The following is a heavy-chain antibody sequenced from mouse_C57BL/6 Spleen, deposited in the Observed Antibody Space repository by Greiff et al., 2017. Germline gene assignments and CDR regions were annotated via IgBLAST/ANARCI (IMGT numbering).Heavy chain of an antibody. D-gene: IGHD2-4*01. Sequence: QVQLQQSGPELVKPGASVKISCKASGYAFSSSWMNWVKQRPGKGLEWIGRIYPGDGDTNYNGKFKGKATLTADKASSTAYMQLSSMTSEDSAVYFCARRIYYDLDYDAMDYWGQGTSVTVSS. V-gene: IGHV1-82*01. J-gene: IGHJ4*01. CDR3: ARRIYYDLDYDAMDY. CDR2: IYPGDGDT. CDR1: GYAFSSSW.